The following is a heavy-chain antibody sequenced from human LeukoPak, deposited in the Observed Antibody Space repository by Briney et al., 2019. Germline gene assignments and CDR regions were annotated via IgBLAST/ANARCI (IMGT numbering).Heavy chain of an antibody. V-gene: IGHV3-23*01. J-gene: IGHJ4*02. CDR3: AKDPDFDWFRPDFDG. Sequence: RGSLRPSPAASGFTFSSYAMSSVPHAPGKGLEWVLAISGSGGSTSYADSVKVRFTSSRDNSKNTLQLKMNSLTARDTAVYYCAKDPDFDWFRPDFDGWGQATPVTASS. CDR2: ISGSGGST. CDR1: GFTFSSYA. D-gene: IGHD3-9*01.